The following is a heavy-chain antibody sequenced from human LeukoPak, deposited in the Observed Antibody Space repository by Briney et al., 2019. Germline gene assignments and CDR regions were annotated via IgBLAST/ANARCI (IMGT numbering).Heavy chain of an antibody. D-gene: IGHD3-22*01. CDR2: IYYSGST. CDR1: GGSVSSGSYY. Sequence: SETLSLTCTVSGGSVSSGSYYWSWIRQPPGKGLEWIGYIYYSGSTNYNPSLKSRVTISVDTSKNQFSLKLSSVTAADTAVYYCARGLYDNSGYDYWGQGTLVTVSS. J-gene: IGHJ4*02. CDR3: ARGLYDNSGYDY. V-gene: IGHV4-61*01.